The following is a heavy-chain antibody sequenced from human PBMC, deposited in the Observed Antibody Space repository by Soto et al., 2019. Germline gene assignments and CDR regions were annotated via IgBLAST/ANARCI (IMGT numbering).Heavy chain of an antibody. CDR3: AKDSNYYDSSGYYYPRATYYYYGMDV. Sequence: GGSLRLSCAASGFTFSSYCMHWVRQSPGKGLEWVAVISYDGSNKYYADSVKGRFTISRDNSKNTLYLQMNSLRAEDTAVYYCAKDSNYYDSSGYYYPRATYYYYGMDVWGQGTTVTVSS. V-gene: IGHV3-30*18. J-gene: IGHJ6*02. CDR2: ISYDGSNK. CDR1: GFTFSSYC. D-gene: IGHD3-22*01.